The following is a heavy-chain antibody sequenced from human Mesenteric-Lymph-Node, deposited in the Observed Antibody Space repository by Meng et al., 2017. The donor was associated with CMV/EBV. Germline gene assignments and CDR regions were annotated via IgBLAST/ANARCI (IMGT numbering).Heavy chain of an antibody. CDR3: ARAPVTIFGVEYWFDP. CDR1: GGSVSSGSYY. J-gene: IGHJ5*02. V-gene: IGHV4-61*01. D-gene: IGHD3-3*01. Sequence: SETLSLTCTVSGGSVSSGSYYWSWIRQPPGKGLEWIGYIYYSGSTNYNPSLKSRVTISVDTSKNQFSLKLSSVTAADTAVYYCARAPVTIFGVEYWFDPWGQGTLVTVSS. CDR2: IYYSGST.